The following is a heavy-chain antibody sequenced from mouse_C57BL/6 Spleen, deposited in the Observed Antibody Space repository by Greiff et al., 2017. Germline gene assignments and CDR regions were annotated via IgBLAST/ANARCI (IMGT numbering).Heavy chain of an antibody. CDR2: IDPSDSYT. J-gene: IGHJ2*01. CDR1: GYTFTSYW. CDR3: AREGSRGY. Sequence: QVQLQQPGAELVKPGASVKLSCKASGYTFTSYWMQWVKQRPGQGLEWIGEIDPSDSYTNYNQKFKGKATLTVDTSSSTAYMQLSSLTSADSAVYYCAREGSRGYWGQGTTLTVSS. D-gene: IGHD1-1*01. V-gene: IGHV1-50*01.